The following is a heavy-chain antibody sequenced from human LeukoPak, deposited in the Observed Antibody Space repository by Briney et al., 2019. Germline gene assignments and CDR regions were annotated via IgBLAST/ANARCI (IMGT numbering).Heavy chain of an antibody. Sequence: SETLSLICTVSGGSISSNSYYWGWIRQPPGKGLEWVGTVYYTGSTYYNPSLKSRVTISVDTSKNQFSLKLNSVTAADTAVYYCARLVRGIYDYFDYWGQGTLVTVSS. J-gene: IGHJ4*02. CDR1: GGSISSNSYY. CDR3: ARLVRGIYDYFDY. D-gene: IGHD3-10*01. CDR2: VYYTGST. V-gene: IGHV4-39*07.